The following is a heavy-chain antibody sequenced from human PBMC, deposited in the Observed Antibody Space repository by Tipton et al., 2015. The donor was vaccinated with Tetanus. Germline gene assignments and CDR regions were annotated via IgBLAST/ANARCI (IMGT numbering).Heavy chain of an antibody. V-gene: IGHV4-4*07. CDR1: GGSISSYY. CDR3: ARWGNDYFDY. D-gene: IGHD3-16*01. J-gene: IGHJ4*02. Sequence: LRLSCTVSGGSISSYYWSWIRQPAGKGLEWIGRIYTSGSTNYNPSLKSRVTMSVDTPKNQFSLKLSSVTAADTAVYYCARWGNDYFDYWGQGTLVTVSS. CDR2: IYTSGST.